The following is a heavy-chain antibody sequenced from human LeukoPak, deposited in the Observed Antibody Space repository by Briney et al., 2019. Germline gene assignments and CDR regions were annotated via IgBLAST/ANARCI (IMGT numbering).Heavy chain of an antibody. J-gene: IGHJ5*02. CDR3: AKDRTGYSYGYFLSP. CDR1: GFTFSTYS. CDR2: ISDSVSGGST. Sequence: GGSLRLSCAASGFTFSTYSMNWVRQAPGKGLEWVSTISDSVSGGSTYYADSVKGRFTISRDNSKNTLYLQMNSLRAEDTAVYYCAKDRTGYSYGYFLSPWGQGTLVTVSS. D-gene: IGHD5-18*01. V-gene: IGHV3-23*01.